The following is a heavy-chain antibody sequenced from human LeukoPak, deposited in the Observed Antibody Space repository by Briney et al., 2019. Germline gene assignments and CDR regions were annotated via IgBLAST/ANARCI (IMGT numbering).Heavy chain of an antibody. CDR1: GGTFSSYA. CDR3: ARLSRGSSSWYGIDY. D-gene: IGHD6-13*01. V-gene: IGHV1-69*13. J-gene: IGHJ4*02. CDR2: IIPIFGTA. Sequence: SVKVSCRASGGTFSSYAISWVRQAPGQGLEWMGGIIPIFGTANYAQKFRGRVTITADESTSTAYMELSSLRSEDTAVYYCARLSRGSSSWYGIDYWGQGTLVTVSS.